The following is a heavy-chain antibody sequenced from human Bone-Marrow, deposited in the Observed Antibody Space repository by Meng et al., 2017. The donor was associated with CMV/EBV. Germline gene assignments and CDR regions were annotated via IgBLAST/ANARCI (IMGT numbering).Heavy chain of an antibody. Sequence: GESLKISCAASGFIVSSNAMHWVRQTPGKGLEWMAVISDDGTNKYYADSVKGRFTMSRDNSKNKLYLQMNSLRAEDTVVYYFAKGGCPGGFDYWGQGTLVTVSS. CDR1: GFIVSSNA. J-gene: IGHJ4*02. V-gene: IGHV3-30*04. D-gene: IGHD1-26*01. CDR2: ISDDGTNK. CDR3: AKGGCPGGFDY.